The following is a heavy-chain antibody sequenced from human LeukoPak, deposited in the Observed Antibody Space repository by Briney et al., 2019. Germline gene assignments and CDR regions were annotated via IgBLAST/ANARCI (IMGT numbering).Heavy chain of an antibody. CDR2: INHSGST. CDR3: ATYYDFWSGYYYYGMDV. J-gene: IGHJ6*02. CDR1: GGSFSGYY. V-gene: IGHV4-34*01. D-gene: IGHD3-3*01. Sequence: PSETLSLTRAVYGGSFSGYYWSWIRQPPGKGLEWIGEINHSGSTNYNPSLKSRVTISVDTSKNQFSLKLSSVTAADTAVYYCATYYDFWSGYYYYGMDVWGQGTTVTVSS.